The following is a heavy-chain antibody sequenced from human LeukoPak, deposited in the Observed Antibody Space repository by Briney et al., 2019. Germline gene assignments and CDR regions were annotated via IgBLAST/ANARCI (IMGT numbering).Heavy chain of an antibody. CDR3: ARNYYDSSGYWTA. V-gene: IGHV4-59*08. Sequence: SETLSLTCTVSGDSISSYYWSWIRQPPGKGLEWIGYIYYTGSTKYNPSLQSRVSISVDTSKKQFSLKLSSVTAADTAVYYCARNYYDSSGYWTAWGQGTLVTVSS. CDR2: IYYTGST. CDR1: GDSISSYY. J-gene: IGHJ5*02. D-gene: IGHD3-22*01.